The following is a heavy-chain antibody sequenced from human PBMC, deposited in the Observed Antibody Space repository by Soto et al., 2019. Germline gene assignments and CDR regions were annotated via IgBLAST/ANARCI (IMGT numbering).Heavy chain of an antibody. V-gene: IGHV3-23*01. Sequence: QPGGSLRLSCVASGFSFSSYEMNWVRQAPGKGLEWVSPIGDGGDTTYYADSVKGRFTVSRDKSKNTLYLQMDSLRAEETAVYSCAKKRGIIMIVGSWSHGALVSLS. CDR1: GFSFSSYE. D-gene: IGHD3-22*01. CDR2: IGDGGDTT. CDR3: AKKRGIIMIVGS. J-gene: IGHJ4*01.